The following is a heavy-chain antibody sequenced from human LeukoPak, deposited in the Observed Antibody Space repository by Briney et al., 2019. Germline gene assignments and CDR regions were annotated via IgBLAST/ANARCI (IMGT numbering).Heavy chain of an antibody. D-gene: IGHD3-16*01. J-gene: IGHJ6*02. Sequence: SVKVSCKASGGTFSSYAISWVRQAPGQGLEWMGRIIPILGIANYAQKFQGRVTITADKSTSTAYMELSSLRSEDTAVYYCASSGEFVSNCYGMDVWGQGTTVTVSS. CDR3: ASSGEFVSNCYGMDV. V-gene: IGHV1-69*04. CDR2: IIPILGIA. CDR1: GGTFSSYA.